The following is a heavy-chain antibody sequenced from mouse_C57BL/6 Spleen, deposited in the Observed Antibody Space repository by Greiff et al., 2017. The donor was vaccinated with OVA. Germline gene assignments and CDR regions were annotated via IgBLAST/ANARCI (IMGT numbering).Heavy chain of an antibody. CDR1: GYAFSSSW. CDR3: ARNMYYFDY. Sequence: QVQLKESGPELVKPGASVKISCKASGYAFSSSWMNWVKQRPGKGLEWIGRIYPGDGDTNYNGKFKGKATLTADKSSSTAYMQLSSLTSEDSAVYFCARNMYYFDYWGQGTTLTVSS. J-gene: IGHJ2*01. CDR2: IYPGDGDT. V-gene: IGHV1-82*01.